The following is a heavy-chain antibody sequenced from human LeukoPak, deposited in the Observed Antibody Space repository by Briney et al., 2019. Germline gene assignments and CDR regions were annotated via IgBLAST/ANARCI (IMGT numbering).Heavy chain of an antibody. Sequence: GGSLRLSCAASGFTFSSYWMHWVRQAPGKGLLWVSRINGDGSITSTADSVKGRFTISRDNARNSLYLQMNNLRAEDTAVYFCASLPWLVRWIYYWGQGTLVTVSS. D-gene: IGHD6-19*01. CDR3: ASLPWLVRWIYY. CDR2: INGDGSIT. V-gene: IGHV3-74*01. CDR1: GFTFSSYW. J-gene: IGHJ4*02.